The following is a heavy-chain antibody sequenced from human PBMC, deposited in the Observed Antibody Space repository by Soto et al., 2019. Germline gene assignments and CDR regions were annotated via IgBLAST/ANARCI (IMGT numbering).Heavy chain of an antibody. CDR3: ASWYYDSSGYLSAFDI. J-gene: IGHJ3*02. CDR1: GGTFSSYA. CDR2: IIPIFGTA. Sequence: QVQLVQSGAEVKKPGSSVKVSCKASGGTFSSYAISWVRQAPGQGLEWMGGIIPIFGTANYAQKFQGRVTISADESTSTAYMELSSLRSEDTAVYYCASWYYDSSGYLSAFDIWGQGTMVTVSS. V-gene: IGHV1-69*01. D-gene: IGHD3-22*01.